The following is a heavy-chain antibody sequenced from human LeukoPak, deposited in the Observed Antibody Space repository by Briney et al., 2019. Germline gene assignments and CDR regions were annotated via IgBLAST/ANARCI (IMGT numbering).Heavy chain of an antibody. V-gene: IGHV3-21*01. CDR2: ISSSSSYI. D-gene: IGHD3-3*01. J-gene: IGHJ5*02. Sequence: SGGSLRLSCAASGFTFSSYSMNWVRQAPGKWLEWVSSISSSSSYIFYADSVKGRFTSSRDNAKNSLYLQMNILRAEDTAVYYCARDREVGFLEWLLYGWFDPWGQGTLVTVSS. CDR1: GFTFSSYS. CDR3: ARDREVGFLEWLLYGWFDP.